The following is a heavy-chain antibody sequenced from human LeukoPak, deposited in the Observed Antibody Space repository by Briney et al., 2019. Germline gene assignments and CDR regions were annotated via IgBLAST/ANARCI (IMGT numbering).Heavy chain of an antibody. CDR3: ARNSGSSWGFVY. CDR2: VIPIFGTA. Sequence: SVKVSCKASGYTFTSYGISWVRQAPGQGLEWMGGVIPIFGTANYAQKFQGRVTITADESTSTAYMELSSLRSEDTAVYYCARNSGSSWGFVYWGQGTLVTVSS. CDR1: GYTFTSYG. J-gene: IGHJ4*02. D-gene: IGHD1-26*01. V-gene: IGHV1-69*13.